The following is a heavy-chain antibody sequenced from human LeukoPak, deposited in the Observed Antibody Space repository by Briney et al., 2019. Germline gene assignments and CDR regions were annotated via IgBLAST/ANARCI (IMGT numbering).Heavy chain of an antibody. D-gene: IGHD4-17*01. CDR1: GGSISSYY. CDR3: ARVSTVTTSWYFDL. J-gene: IGHJ2*01. CDR2: TYYGGST. V-gene: IGHV4-59*01. Sequence: PSETLSLTCTVSGGSISSYYWSWIRQPPGKGLEWIGYTYYGGSTNYNPSLKSRVTISVDTSKNQFSLKLSSVTAADTAVYYCARVSTVTTSWYFDLWGRGTLVTVSS.